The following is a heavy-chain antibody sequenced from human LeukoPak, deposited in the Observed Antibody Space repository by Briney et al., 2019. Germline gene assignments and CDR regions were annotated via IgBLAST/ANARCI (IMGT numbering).Heavy chain of an antibody. CDR3: ARQYSGSYFSG. CDR1: GFTVSSNY. D-gene: IGHD1-26*01. V-gene: IGHV3-53*01. CDR2: IYSGGST. Sequence: GGSLRLSCAASGFTVSSNYMSWVRLAPGKGLEWVSVIYSGGSTYYADSVKGRFTISRDNSKNTLYLQMNSLRAEDTAVYYCARQYSGSYFSGWGQGTLVTVSS. J-gene: IGHJ4*02.